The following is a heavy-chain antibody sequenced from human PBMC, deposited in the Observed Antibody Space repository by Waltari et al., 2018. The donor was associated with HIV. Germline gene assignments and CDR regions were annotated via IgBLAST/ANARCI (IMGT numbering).Heavy chain of an antibody. CDR3: ARDRDGSGALDY. CDR2: IYASVRT. J-gene: IGHJ4*02. D-gene: IGHD3-10*01. Sequence: QVQLQESGPGLVKPSQTLSLTCTVPGGSISNGGYYLSWIRQHPGKGLQWIGYIYASVRTYYNPSLRSLVTLSVDTSKNQFCLKVKSVTAADTAMYYCARDRDGSGALDYWGQGTLVTV. CDR1: GGSISNGGYY. V-gene: IGHV4-31*01.